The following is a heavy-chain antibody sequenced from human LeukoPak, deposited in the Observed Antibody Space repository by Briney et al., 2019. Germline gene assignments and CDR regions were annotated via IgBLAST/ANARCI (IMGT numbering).Heavy chain of an antibody. CDR1: GGSFSGYY. CDR3: ARGTTYPASKYRAAAVRTYMDV. Sequence: PSETLSLTCAVYGGSFSGYYWSWIRQPPGKGLEWIGEINHSGSTNYNPSLKSRVTISVDTSKNQFSLKLSSVTAADTAVYYCARGTTYPASKYRAAAVRTYMDVWGKGTTVTVSS. CDR2: INHSGST. D-gene: IGHD6-13*01. V-gene: IGHV4-34*01. J-gene: IGHJ6*03.